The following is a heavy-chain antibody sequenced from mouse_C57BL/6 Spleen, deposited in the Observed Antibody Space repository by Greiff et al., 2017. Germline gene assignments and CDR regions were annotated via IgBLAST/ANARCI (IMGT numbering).Heavy chain of an antibody. CDR3: ARDYGSIYGFAY. Sequence: EVQRVESGPGLVKPSQSLSLTCSVTGYSITSGYYWNWIRQFPGNKLEWMGYISYDGSNNYNPSLKNRISITRDTSKNKFFLKLNSVTTEDTATYYCARDYGSIYGFAYWGQGTLVTVSA. CDR2: ISYDGSN. CDR1: GYSITSGYY. D-gene: IGHD1-1*01. V-gene: IGHV3-6*01. J-gene: IGHJ3*01.